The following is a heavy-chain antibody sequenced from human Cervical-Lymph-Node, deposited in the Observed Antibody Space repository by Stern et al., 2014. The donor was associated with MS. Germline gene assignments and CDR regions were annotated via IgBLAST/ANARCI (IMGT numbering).Heavy chain of an antibody. D-gene: IGHD4-17*01. Sequence: QVQLQESGPGLVKPSETLSLTCTVSGGSISSYYWSWIRQPPGKGLEWIGYIYYSGSTNYNPSLKSRVTISVDTSKNQFSLKLSSVTAADTAVYYCARTVTTRAFDIWGQGTMVTVSS. V-gene: IGHV4-59*01. CDR3: ARTVTTRAFDI. J-gene: IGHJ3*02. CDR2: IYYSGST. CDR1: GGSISSYY.